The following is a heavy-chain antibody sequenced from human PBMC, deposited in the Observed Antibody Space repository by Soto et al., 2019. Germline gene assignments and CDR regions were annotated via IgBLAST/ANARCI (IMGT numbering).Heavy chain of an antibody. CDR1: GFTFSNAW. Sequence: GGSLRLSCAGSGFTFSNAWMNWVRQATGKGLEWVGRIKSKANGETIDYTAPVEGRFTISRDDSKNMAYLQMNSLKTEDTAVYYCTTGLFFDYWGQGILVTVSS. V-gene: IGHV3-15*01. CDR3: TTGLFFDY. J-gene: IGHJ4*02. D-gene: IGHD2-21*01. CDR2: IKSKANGETI.